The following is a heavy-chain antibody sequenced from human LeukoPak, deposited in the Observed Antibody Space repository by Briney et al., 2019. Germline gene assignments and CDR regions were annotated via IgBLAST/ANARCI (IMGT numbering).Heavy chain of an antibody. Sequence: SETLSLTCTVSGGSISSYYWSWIRQPPGKGLEWIGYVYYSGSSHYNPSLKSRVTISLDTSKNQFSLRLTSVTAADTAVYYCAREYNWFDPWGQGTLVTVSS. V-gene: IGHV4-59*01. J-gene: IGHJ5*02. CDR2: VYYSGSS. CDR3: AREYNWFDP. CDR1: GGSISSYY.